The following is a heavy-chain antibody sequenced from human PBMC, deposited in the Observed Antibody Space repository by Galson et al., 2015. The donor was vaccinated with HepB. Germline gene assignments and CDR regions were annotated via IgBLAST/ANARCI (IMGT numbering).Heavy chain of an antibody. J-gene: IGHJ4*01. Sequence: SLRLSCAASGFTFADYNMHWVRQPPGKGLEWVSLISWDSGSTYYADSVRGRFTISRDNSNNSLSLQMNSLRTEDTALYYCAKVADITTADSHYFDYWGRGTLVTVSS. CDR3: AKVADITTADSHYFDY. V-gene: IGHV3-43*01. CDR1: GFTFADYN. CDR2: ISWDSGST. D-gene: IGHD2-15*01.